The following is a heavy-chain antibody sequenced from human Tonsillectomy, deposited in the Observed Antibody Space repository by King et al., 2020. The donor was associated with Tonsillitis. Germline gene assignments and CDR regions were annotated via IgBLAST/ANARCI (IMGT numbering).Heavy chain of an antibody. J-gene: IGHJ5*02. V-gene: IGHV4-61*01. CDR1: GVSVSGGSYY. CDR2: IYYTGST. D-gene: IGHD3-3*01. Sequence: QLQESGPGLVKPSETLSLTCTVSGVSVSGGSYYWSWIRQPPGKGLQWIGYIYYTGSTNYNPSLKSRVTISVDTSKNQFSLKLSAVTAADTAGYYSAGAHSTPIFGAVTWFDPWGQGTLVTVSS. CDR3: AGAHSTPIFGAVTWFDP.